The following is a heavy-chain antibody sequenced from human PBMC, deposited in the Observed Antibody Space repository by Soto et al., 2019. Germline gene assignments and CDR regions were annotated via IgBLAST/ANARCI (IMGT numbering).Heavy chain of an antibody. J-gene: IGHJ4*02. D-gene: IGHD2-21*02. CDR1: GFIFTTNS. CDR3: ARDPPPGGNSSWEADS. CDR2: ISSSGTFK. Sequence: PGGSLRLSCEASGFIFTTNSMNWVRQVPGKGLQWLSSISSSGTFKSYADSVKGRFTISRDNAKNSLFLQMNNLSGEDTGLYYCARDPPPGGNSSWEADSWGPGTLVTVSS. V-gene: IGHV3-21*01.